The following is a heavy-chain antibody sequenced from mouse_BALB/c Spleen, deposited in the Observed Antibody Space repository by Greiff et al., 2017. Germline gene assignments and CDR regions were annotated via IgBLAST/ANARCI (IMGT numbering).Heavy chain of an antibody. J-gene: IGHJ3*01. CDR2: ISYSGST. D-gene: IGHD1-1*01. V-gene: IGHV3-2*02. CDR1: GYSITSDYA. Sequence: EVKLQESGPGLVKPSQSLSLTCTVTGYSITSDYAWNWIRQFPGNKLEWMGYISYSGSTSYNPSLKSRISITRDTSKNQFFLQLNSVTTEDTATYYCARSGYYYGSSYSWFAYWGQGTLVTVSA. CDR3: ARSGYYYGSSYSWFAY.